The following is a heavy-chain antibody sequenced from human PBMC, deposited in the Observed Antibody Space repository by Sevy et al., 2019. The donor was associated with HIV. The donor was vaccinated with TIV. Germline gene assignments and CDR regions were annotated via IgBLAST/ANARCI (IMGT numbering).Heavy chain of an antibody. V-gene: IGHV3-9*01. CDR2: ISSDGNIV. CDR3: AKDIRYNAGRSMDV. CDR1: GFMFEDYA. D-gene: IGHD5-18*01. Sequence: GGSLRLSCAASGFMFEDYAMHWVRQAPGQGLEWVSAISSDGNIVAYAESVKGRFTISKDNAKNSLYLHMNSLRAEDTALYYCAKDIRYNAGRSMDVWGQGTTVTVSS. J-gene: IGHJ6*02.